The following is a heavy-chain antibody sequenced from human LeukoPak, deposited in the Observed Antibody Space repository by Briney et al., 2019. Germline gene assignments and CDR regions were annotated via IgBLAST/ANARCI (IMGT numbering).Heavy chain of an antibody. CDR1: GFTLSSYV. Sequence: PGGSLRLSCAASGFTLSSYVMHWVRQAPGEGLEWVSVTSHSGDPTYYAHAVKGRFPLSRDHSKNTLHLQTNSLRAEETAGYYCAKGRGSCSSNNCYRVIDPWGQGTLVTVSS. CDR2: TSHSGDPT. J-gene: IGHJ5*02. CDR3: AKGRGSCSSNNCYRVIDP. V-gene: IGHV3-23*01. D-gene: IGHD2-2*01.